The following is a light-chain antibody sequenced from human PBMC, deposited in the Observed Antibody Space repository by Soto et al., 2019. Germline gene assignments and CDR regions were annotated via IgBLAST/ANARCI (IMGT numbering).Light chain of an antibody. CDR3: SSHAGGNSIL. CDR2: EVS. J-gene: IGLJ2*01. V-gene: IGLV2-8*01. CDR1: SSAFGGYNS. Sequence: QSVLTQPPSASGSPGQSVTISCTGTSSAFGGYNSVSWYQQHPGKAPKLMIYEVSQRPSGVPDRFSGSKSGNTASLTVSGLQAEDEADYYCSSHAGGNSILFGGGTKLTVL.